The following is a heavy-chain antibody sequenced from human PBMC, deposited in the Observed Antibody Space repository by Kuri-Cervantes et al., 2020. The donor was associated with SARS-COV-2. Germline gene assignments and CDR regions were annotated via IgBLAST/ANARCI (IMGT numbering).Heavy chain of an antibody. CDR3: ARRLWSGYSFRYYHYMDV. Sequence: GSLRLSCTVSGDSISSYYWSWIRQPPGKGLEWIGYIYYSGSTKYNPSLKSRVTISLNTSKNQFSLKLSSVTAADTAVYYCARRLWSGYSFRYYHYMDVWGKGTTVTVSS. CDR1: GDSISSYY. V-gene: IGHV4-59*01. D-gene: IGHD3-3*01. J-gene: IGHJ6*03. CDR2: IYYSGST.